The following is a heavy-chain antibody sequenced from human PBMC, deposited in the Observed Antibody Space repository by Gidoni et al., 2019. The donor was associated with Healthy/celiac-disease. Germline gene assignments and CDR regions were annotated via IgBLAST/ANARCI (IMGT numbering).Heavy chain of an antibody. D-gene: IGHD1-1*01. V-gene: IGHV3-72*01. Sequence: EVQLVESGGGLVQPGGSLRLSCAASGFTFSDHYMDWVRQAPGKGLEWVGRTRNKANSYTTEYAASVKGRFTISRDDSKNSLYLKMNSLKTEDTAVYYCARGNAYAPFDIWGQGTMVTVSS. CDR3: ARGNAYAPFDI. J-gene: IGHJ3*02. CDR1: GFTFSDHY. CDR2: TRNKANSYTT.